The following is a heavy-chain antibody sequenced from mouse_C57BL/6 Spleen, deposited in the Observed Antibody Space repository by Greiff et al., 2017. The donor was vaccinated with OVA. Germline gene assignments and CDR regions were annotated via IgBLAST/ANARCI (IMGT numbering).Heavy chain of an antibody. CDR3: ARWEVVHFDY. CDR1: GYTFTSYW. J-gene: IGHJ2*01. V-gene: IGHV1-53*01. CDR2: INPSNGGT. D-gene: IGHD1-1*01. Sequence: QVHVKQPGTELVKPGASVKLSCKASGYTFTSYWMHWVKQRPGQGLEWIGNINPSNGGTNYNEKFKSKATLTVDKSSSTAYMQLSSLTSEDSAVYSCARWEVVHFDYWGQGTTLTVSS.